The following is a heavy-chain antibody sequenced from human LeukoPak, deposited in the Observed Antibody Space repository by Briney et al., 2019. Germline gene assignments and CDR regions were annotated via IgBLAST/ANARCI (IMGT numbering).Heavy chain of an antibody. CDR3: AKDSVPAAAGDNWFDP. Sequence: PGGSLRLSCAASGFTFSSYAMSWVRQAPGKGLEWVSVISGSGGSTYYADSVKGRFTISRDNSKNTLYLQMNSLRAEDTAVYYCAKDSVPAAAGDNWFDPWGQGTLVTVSS. D-gene: IGHD6-13*01. V-gene: IGHV3-23*01. J-gene: IGHJ5*02. CDR2: ISGSGGST. CDR1: GFTFSSYA.